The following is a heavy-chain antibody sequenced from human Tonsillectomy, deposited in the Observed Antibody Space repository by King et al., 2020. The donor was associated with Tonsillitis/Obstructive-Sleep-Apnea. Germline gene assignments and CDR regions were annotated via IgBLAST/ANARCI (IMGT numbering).Heavy chain of an antibody. J-gene: IGHJ5*02. V-gene: IGHV5-51*01. Sequence: VQLVQSGAEVKKAGESLKISCKGSGYNFANNWIGWVRQMPGKGLEWMGIIYPGDSDTRYSTPFQGQVTISADKSISTAYLHWSSLKASDTAIYYCARRSGYSYGNWFDLWGQGMLVTVSS. CDR1: GYNFANNW. CDR3: ARRSGYSYGNWFDL. CDR2: IYPGDSDT. D-gene: IGHD5-18*01.